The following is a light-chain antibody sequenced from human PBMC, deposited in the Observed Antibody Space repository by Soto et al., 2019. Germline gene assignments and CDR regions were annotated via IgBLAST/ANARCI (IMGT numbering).Light chain of an antibody. V-gene: IGKV2-24*01. J-gene: IGKJ1*01. Sequence: DIVLTQTPLSLVVTLGQPASISCKSSQSLAFRDGNIYLNWLQQRPGQPPRLLIYKTSNRFSGVXDXFSVSGAGTEFTLKIRKVEAEDVGVYYCVEAALLPHAFGQGTKVEIK. CDR3: VEAALLPHA. CDR2: KTS. CDR1: QSLAFRDGNIY.